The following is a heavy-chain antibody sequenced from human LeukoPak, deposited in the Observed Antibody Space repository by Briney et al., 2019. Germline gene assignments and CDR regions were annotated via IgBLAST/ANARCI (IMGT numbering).Heavy chain of an antibody. J-gene: IGHJ1*01. Sequence: GGSLRLSCAASGFTVSSNYMSWVRQAPGKGLEWVSVIYSGGSTYYADFVKGRFTISRDNSKNTLYLQMNSLRAEDTAVYYCATKGPYYYGSGLNFQHWGQGTLVTVSS. V-gene: IGHV3-66*01. D-gene: IGHD3-10*01. CDR1: GFTVSSNY. CDR2: IYSGGST. CDR3: ATKGPYYYGSGLNFQH.